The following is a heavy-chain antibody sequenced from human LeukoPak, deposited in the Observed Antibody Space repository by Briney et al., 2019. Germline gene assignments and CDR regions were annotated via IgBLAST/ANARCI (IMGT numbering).Heavy chain of an antibody. D-gene: IGHD1-26*01. Sequence: GGSLRLSCAATGFTFKDYGMHWVRQPPGKGLEWVSGINWKGGGTDYADSVKGRFTISRDNAKNSLYLQMTSLRPGDTALYYCAKHLRATNTYIFFGLDVWGQGTTVSVSS. CDR3: AKHLRATNTYIFFGLDV. CDR1: GFTFKDYG. CDR2: INWKGGGT. V-gene: IGHV3-9*01. J-gene: IGHJ6*02.